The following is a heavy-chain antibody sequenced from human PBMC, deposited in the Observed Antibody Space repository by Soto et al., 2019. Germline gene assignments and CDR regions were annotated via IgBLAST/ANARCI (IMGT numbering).Heavy chain of an antibody. V-gene: IGHV1-69*02. CDR1: GGTFSSYT. J-gene: IGHJ4*02. D-gene: IGHD6-19*01. CDR3: ALWSSSGWQFDY. CDR2: IIPILGIA. Sequence: SVKVSCKASGGTFSSYTISWVRQAPGQGLEWMGRIIPILGIANYAQKLQGRVTITADKSTSTAYMELSSLRSEDTAVYYCALWSSSGWQFDYWGQGTLVTVSS.